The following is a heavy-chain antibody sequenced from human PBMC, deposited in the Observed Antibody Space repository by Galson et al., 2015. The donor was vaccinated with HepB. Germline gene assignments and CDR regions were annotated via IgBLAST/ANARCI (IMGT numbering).Heavy chain of an antibody. V-gene: IGHV4-4*02. J-gene: IGHJ2*01. CDR3: ARWYAVESDWYFDL. D-gene: IGHD2-8*01. CDR1: GGSISSSHW. CDR2: IYHSGST. Sequence: ETLSLTCAVYGGSISSSHWWSWVRQSPGKGLEWIGEIYHSGSTNYNPSLRDRVTISVDKSKNQFSLKLSSVTAADTAVYYCARWYAVESDWYFDLCGRGTLVTVSS.